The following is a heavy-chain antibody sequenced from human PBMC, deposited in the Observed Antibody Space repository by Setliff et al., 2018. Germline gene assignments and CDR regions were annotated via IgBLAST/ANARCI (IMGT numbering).Heavy chain of an antibody. Sequence: SETLSLTCSVLGDSLSSGTQYWAWIRQPPGKGLEWTGNINYSGSTNNNPSLKSRVTISIDSSKNQMSLRMTSVTAADTAVYYCARGRYFESSSYYFPFDYWGLGTLVTVSS. V-gene: IGHV4-39*07. J-gene: IGHJ4*02. CDR2: INYSGST. CDR1: GDSLSSGTQY. D-gene: IGHD3-22*01. CDR3: ARGRYFESSSYYFPFDY.